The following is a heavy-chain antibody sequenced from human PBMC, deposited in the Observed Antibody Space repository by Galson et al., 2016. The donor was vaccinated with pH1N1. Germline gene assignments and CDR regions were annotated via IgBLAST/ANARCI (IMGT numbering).Heavy chain of an antibody. CDR3: ARDAATIVVVSVYAFDI. V-gene: IGHV1-46*01. CDR2: INPSGGNT. CDR1: GYTFTSYF. J-gene: IGHJ3*02. Sequence: SVKVSCKASGYTFTSYFMYWVRQAPGQGLEWMGIINPSGGNTNYAQKFQGRLTMTRDTSTSTVYMELSSLRSGDTAVYYCARDAATIVVVSVYAFDIWGQGTMVTVSS. D-gene: IGHD3-22*01.